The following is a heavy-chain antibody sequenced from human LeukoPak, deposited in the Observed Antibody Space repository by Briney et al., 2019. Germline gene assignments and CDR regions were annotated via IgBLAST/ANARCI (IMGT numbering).Heavy chain of an antibody. CDR3: ARDRRGYCSSTSCFTDAFDI. CDR2: ISYDGSNK. J-gene: IGHJ3*02. V-gene: IGHV3-30*04. Sequence: PGRSLRLSCAASGFTISSYAMHWVRQAPGKGLEWVAVISYDGSNKYYADSVKGRFTISRDNSKNTLYLQMNSLRAEDTAVYYCARDRRGYCSSTSCFTDAFDIWGQGTMVTVSS. D-gene: IGHD2-2*02. CDR1: GFTISSYA.